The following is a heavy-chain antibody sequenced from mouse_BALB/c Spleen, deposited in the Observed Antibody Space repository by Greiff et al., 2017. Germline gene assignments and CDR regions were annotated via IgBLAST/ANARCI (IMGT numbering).Heavy chain of an antibody. J-gene: IGHJ3*01. CDR3: VRSRYDEAWFAY. V-gene: IGHV10-1*02. CDR1: GFTFNTYA. CDR2: IRSKSNNYAT. D-gene: IGHD2-14*01. Sequence: EVQGVESGGGLVQPKGSLKLSCAASGFTFNTYAMNWVRQAPGKGLEWVARIRSKSNNYATYYADSVKDRFTISRDDSQSMLYLQMNNLKTEDTAMYYCVRSRYDEAWFAYWGQGTLVTVSA.